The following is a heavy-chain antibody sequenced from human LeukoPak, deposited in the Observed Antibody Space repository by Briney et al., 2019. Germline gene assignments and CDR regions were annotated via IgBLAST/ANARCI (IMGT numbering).Heavy chain of an antibody. V-gene: IGHV3-53*01. CDR1: GFTFSRNY. J-gene: IGHJ4*02. D-gene: IGHD3-22*01. Sequence: GGSLRLSCAASGFTFSRNYMSWVRQAPGKGLEWVSVIYSGCSKYYADSVKGRFTISRDNSKNTLYLQMNSLRAENTAVYYCAKMGLDYYASSGYYGYFDYWGQGTLVTVSS. CDR2: IYSGCSK. CDR3: AKMGLDYYASSGYYGYFDY.